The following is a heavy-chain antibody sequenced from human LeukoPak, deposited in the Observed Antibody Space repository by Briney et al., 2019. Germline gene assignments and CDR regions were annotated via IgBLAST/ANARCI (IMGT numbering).Heavy chain of an antibody. CDR2: IIPIFGTA. CDR1: GYTFTSYG. CDR3: ARAPQRFLEAFDP. J-gene: IGHJ5*02. D-gene: IGHD3-3*01. V-gene: IGHV1-69*13. Sequence: SVKVSCKASGYTFTSYGISWVRQAPGQGLEWMGGIIPIFGTANYAQKFQGRVTITADESTSTAYMELSSLRSEDTAVYYCARAPQRFLEAFDPWGQGTLVTVSS.